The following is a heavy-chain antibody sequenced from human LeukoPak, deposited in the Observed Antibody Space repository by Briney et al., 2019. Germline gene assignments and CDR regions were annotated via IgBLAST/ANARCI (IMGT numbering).Heavy chain of an antibody. J-gene: IGHJ4*02. V-gene: IGHV3-48*03. D-gene: IGHD5-24*01. CDR1: GLPFSGFE. Sequence: GGSLRLSCVGSGLPFSGFELNWVRQAPGKGLEWVSYIKHDGSLKTYADSVKGRFTISRDDMRNALSLQMNGLRPEDTAICYCARRFRDWGQGILVTVS. CDR3: ARRFRD. CDR2: IKHDGSLK.